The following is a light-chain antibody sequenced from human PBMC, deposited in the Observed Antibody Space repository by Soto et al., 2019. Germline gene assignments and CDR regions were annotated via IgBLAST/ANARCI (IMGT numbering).Light chain of an antibody. Sequence: DIQMTQSPSTLSASVGDRVTITCRASQSISSWLAWYQQKPGKAPKLLIYKASSLESGVPSRFSGSGSGTEFTLTISIRQPDDFATYSCQQYNSYPVTFGQGTRLEIK. J-gene: IGKJ5*01. CDR3: QQYNSYPVT. V-gene: IGKV1-5*03. CDR1: QSISSW. CDR2: KAS.